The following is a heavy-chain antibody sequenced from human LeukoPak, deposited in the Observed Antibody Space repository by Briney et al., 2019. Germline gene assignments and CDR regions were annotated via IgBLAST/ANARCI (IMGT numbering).Heavy chain of an antibody. CDR3: ARSVTPLLGYYYYMDV. D-gene: IGHD4-23*01. Sequence: ASVEVSCKASGGTFSSYAISWVRQAPGQGLEWMGGIIPIFGTANYAQKFQGRVTITTDESTNTAYMELSSLRSEDTAVYYCARSVTPLLGYYYYMDVWGKGTTVTVSS. CDR1: GGTFSSYA. CDR2: IIPIFGTA. J-gene: IGHJ6*03. V-gene: IGHV1-69*05.